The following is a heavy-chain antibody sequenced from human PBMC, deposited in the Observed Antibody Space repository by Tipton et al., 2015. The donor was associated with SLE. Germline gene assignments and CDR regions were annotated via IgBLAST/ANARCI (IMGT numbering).Heavy chain of an antibody. CDR2: IYPTDDST. CDR3: ATLQARRETAFGC. CDR1: GFAVSHYA. Sequence: SLRLSCAGSGFAVSHYAMNWVRQAPGKGLEWVSIIYPTDDSTDYADSVKGRFTVSRDVSTDIVYLQMNSLRAEDTALYYCATLQARRETAFGCWGQGTLGTLSS. V-gene: IGHV3-23*03. J-gene: IGHJ5*01. D-gene: IGHD2-21*02.